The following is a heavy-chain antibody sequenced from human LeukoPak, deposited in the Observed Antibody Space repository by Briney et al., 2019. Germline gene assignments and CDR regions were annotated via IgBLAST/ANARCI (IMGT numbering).Heavy chain of an antibody. CDR2: ISGSGGST. CDR3: AKDQGIVVVPAAIRGWFDP. J-gene: IGHJ5*02. Sequence: GGSLRLSCAASRFTFSSYSVDWVRQAPGKGLEWVSAISGSGGSTYYADSVKGRFTISRDNSKNTLYLQVNSLRAEDTAVYYCAKDQGIVVVPAAIRGWFDPWGQGTLVTVSS. D-gene: IGHD2-2*02. CDR1: RFTFSSYS. V-gene: IGHV3-23*01.